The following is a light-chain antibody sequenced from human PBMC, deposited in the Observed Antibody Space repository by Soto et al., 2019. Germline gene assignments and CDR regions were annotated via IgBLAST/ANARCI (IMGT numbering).Light chain of an antibody. V-gene: IGLV2-14*01. Sequence: QSVLTQPASVSGSPGQSITISCTGTSSDVGGYNYVSWHQQHPGKAPKLMIYDVSNRPSGVSNRFSGSKSGNTASLTISGLQAEDEADYYCSSYTSSSLYVFGTGTKVTVL. CDR2: DVS. J-gene: IGLJ1*01. CDR3: SSYTSSSLYV. CDR1: SSDVGGYNY.